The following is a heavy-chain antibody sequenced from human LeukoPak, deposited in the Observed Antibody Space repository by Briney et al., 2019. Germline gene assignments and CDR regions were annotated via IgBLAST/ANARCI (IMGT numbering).Heavy chain of an antibody. V-gene: IGHV3-30-3*01. CDR1: GFTFSSYA. J-gene: IGHJ4*02. CDR2: ISYDGSNK. CDR3: ARAPAAMVCFDY. D-gene: IGHD5-18*01. Sequence: PGRSLRLSCAASGFTFSSYAMHWVRQAPGKGLEWVAAISYDGSNKYYADSVKGRFTISRDNSKNTLYLQMNSLRAEDTAVYYCARAPAAMVCFDYWGQGTLVTVSS.